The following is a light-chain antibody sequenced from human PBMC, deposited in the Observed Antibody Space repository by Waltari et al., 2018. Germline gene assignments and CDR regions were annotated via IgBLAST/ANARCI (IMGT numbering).Light chain of an antibody. J-gene: IGLJ2*01. Sequence: QSALTQPAPVSGSPGPSITISCTGTSSDVGGYNYVSWYQQHPGKAPKLMMYEVSNRPSGVSNRFSGSKSGNTASLTISGLQAEDEADYSCSSYTSSSTFSVVFGGGTKLTVL. CDR2: EVS. CDR1: SSDVGGYNY. CDR3: SSYTSSSTFSVV. V-gene: IGLV2-14*01.